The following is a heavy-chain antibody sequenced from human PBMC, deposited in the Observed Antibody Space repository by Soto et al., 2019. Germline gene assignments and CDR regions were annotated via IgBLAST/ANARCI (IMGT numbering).Heavy chain of an antibody. CDR1: GFTFTSSA. Sequence: GASVKVSCKASGFTFTSSAMQWVRQARGQRLEWIGWIVVGSGNTNYAQKFQERVTITRDMSTSTAYMELSSLRSEDTAVYYCAASYYDFWSGYDSQPYYYYMDVWG. D-gene: IGHD3-3*01. J-gene: IGHJ6*03. V-gene: IGHV1-58*02. CDR3: AASYYDFWSGYDSQPYYYYMDV. CDR2: IVVGSGNT.